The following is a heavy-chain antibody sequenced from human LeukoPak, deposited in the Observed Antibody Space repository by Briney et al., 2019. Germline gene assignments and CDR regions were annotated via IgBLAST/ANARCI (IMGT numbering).Heavy chain of an antibody. D-gene: IGHD3-22*01. CDR3: ARRKYDSSGFDY. V-gene: IGHV3-23*01. Sequence: GSLRLSCAASGFTFTTYAMSWVRQAPGKGLEWVSAISGSGANTYYSDSVKGRFTISRDNSKDTLYLQMNSLRAEDTAIYFCARRKYDSSGFDYWGQETLVTVSS. J-gene: IGHJ4*02. CDR1: GFTFTTYA. CDR2: ISGSGANT.